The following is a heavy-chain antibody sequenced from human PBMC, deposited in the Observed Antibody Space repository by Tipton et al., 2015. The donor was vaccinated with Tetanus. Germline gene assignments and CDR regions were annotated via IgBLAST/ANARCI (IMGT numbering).Heavy chain of an antibody. D-gene: IGHD3-22*01. Sequence: QLVQSGAEVKKPGASVNVSCKASGYIFTTYYIHWVRQAPGQGLEWMGLIDPSGGGATYAQRFQGRVTMTRDTYTNPVYMELTRLRLEDTAVYFCARDLPNDYDRGGYYCWGQGSLVTVSS. CDR1: GYIFTTYY. V-gene: IGHV1-46*01. CDR2: IDPSGGGA. CDR3: ARDLPNDYDRGGYYC. J-gene: IGHJ4*02.